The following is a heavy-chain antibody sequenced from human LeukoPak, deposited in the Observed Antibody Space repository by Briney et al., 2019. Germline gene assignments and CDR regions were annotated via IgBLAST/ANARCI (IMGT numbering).Heavy chain of an antibody. CDR1: GGSICSYF. J-gene: IGHJ5*02. CDR2: IQYSGST. Sequence: SETLSLTCTVSGGSICSYFWSWIGQPPGKGLGGIGYIQYSGSTNSSPSLKSRVTISVDTAKNQLSLRLRSVTAADTAVYYCARDPRGSFCNWFDPCGERSPVTASS. V-gene: IGHV4-59*01. D-gene: IGHD1-26*01. CDR3: ARDPRGSFCNWFDP.